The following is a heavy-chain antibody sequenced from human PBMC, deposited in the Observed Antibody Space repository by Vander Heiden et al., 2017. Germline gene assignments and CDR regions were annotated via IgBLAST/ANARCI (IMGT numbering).Heavy chain of an antibody. Sequence: EVQLVQSGGRVVRPGGSLSLSCIASGFSFGDYGMHWVRQGPGKGPEWVSGLDWNGGAINYADSVRGRFTISRDNAKKSLYLQMNNVRAEDTAVYYCARDPTPFTVTPYYFDYWGQGALVTVSS. D-gene: IGHD4-4*01. CDR2: LDWNGGAI. V-gene: IGHV3-20*04. CDR1: GFSFGDYG. CDR3: ARDPTPFTVTPYYFDY. J-gene: IGHJ4*02.